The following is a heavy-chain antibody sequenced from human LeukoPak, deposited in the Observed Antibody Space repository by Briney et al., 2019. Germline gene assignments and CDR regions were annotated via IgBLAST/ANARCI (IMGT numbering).Heavy chain of an antibody. CDR3: ARHSIRYCSGGSCYSVGFDP. V-gene: IGHV5-51*01. J-gene: IGHJ5*02. Sequence: GESLKISCKGSGYSFTSYWIGWVRQMSGKGLEWMGIIYPGDSDTRYSPSFQGQVTISADKSISTAYLQWSSLKASDTAMYYCARHSIRYCSGGSCYSVGFDPWGQGTLVTVSS. CDR2: IYPGDSDT. CDR1: GYSFTSYW. D-gene: IGHD2-15*01.